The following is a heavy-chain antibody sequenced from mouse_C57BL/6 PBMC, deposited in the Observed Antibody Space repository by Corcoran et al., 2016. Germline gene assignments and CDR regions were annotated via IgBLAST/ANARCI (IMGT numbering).Heavy chain of an antibody. CDR2: INPNNGGT. CDR3: ARSGPYDYERGFAY. J-gene: IGHJ3*01. V-gene: IGHV1-26*01. D-gene: IGHD2-4*01. CDR1: GYTFTDYY. Sequence: EVQLQQSGPELVKPGASVKISCKASGYTFTDYYMNWVKQSHGKSLEWIGDINPNNGGTSYNQKFKGKATLTVDKSSSTAYMELRSLTSEDSAVYYCARSGPYDYERGFAYWGQGTLVTVSA.